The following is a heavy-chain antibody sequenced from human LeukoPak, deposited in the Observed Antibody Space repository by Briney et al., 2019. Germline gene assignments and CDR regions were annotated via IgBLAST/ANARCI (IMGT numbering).Heavy chain of an antibody. V-gene: IGHV3-48*03. D-gene: IGHD3-10*01. J-gene: IGHJ4*02. CDR3: ARDLWFGELLSIGTYYFDY. CDR1: GFTFSSYE. CDR2: ISSSGSTI. Sequence: GGSLRLSCAASGFTFSSYEMNWVRQAPGKGLEWVSYISSSGSTIYYADSVKGRFTISRDNAKNSLYLQMNSLRAEDTAVYYCARDLWFGELLSIGTYYFDYWGQGTLVTVSS.